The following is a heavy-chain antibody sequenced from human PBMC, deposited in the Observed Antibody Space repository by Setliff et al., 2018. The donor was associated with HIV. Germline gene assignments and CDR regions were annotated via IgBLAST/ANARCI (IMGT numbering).Heavy chain of an antibody. D-gene: IGHD2-15*01. J-gene: IGHJ4*02. CDR3: AKGDARGGYHYFAY. Sequence: GGSLRPSCAASGFTFSNFGMHWVRQAPGRGLEWVAVIWFDESKKYYIDSVEGRFTISRDNAKNTLYLQMNSLRAEDTAVYYCAKGDARGGYHYFAYWGQGTLVTVSS. CDR2: IWFDESKK. CDR1: GFTFSNFG. V-gene: IGHV3-33*06.